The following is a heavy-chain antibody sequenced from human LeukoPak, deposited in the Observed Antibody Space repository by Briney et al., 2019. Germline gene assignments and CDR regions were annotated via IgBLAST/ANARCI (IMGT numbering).Heavy chain of an antibody. V-gene: IGHV3-23*01. CDR3: AKGHVRYGDFDY. CDR2: LSGSGGST. Sequence: PGGSLRLSCAASGFTFSSYAMSWVRQAPGKGLEWVSALSGSGGSTYYADSVKGRFTISRDNSKNTLYLQMNSLGVEDTAVYYCAKGHVRYGDFDYWGQGTLVTVSS. J-gene: IGHJ4*02. CDR1: GFTFSSYA. D-gene: IGHD4-17*01.